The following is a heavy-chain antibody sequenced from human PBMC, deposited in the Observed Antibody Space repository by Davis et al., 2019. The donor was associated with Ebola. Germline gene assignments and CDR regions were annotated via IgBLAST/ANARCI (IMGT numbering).Heavy chain of an antibody. V-gene: IGHV5-51*01. Sequence: GESLKISCKGSGYTFATYWIGWVRQMPGKGLEWMGIIYPDDSDTRYSPSFQGQVTISADKSISTAYLQWSSLKASDTAMYYCARLIGRSYYFDYWGQGTLVTVSS. J-gene: IGHJ4*02. D-gene: IGHD2/OR15-2a*01. CDR2: IYPDDSDT. CDR3: ARLIGRSYYFDY. CDR1: GYTFATYW.